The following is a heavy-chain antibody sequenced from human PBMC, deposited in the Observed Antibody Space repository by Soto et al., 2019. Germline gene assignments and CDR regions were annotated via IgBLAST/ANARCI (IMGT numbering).Heavy chain of an antibody. D-gene: IGHD1-26*01. Sequence: ASVKVSCKASGYMFTSYGITWVRQAPGQGLEWMGWISAYNGKTQYAQQLQGRLTLTTDTPTSTAYMELRSLRSDDTAVYYCARDPSYSGDYRGWFGPWGQGTLVTASS. CDR1: GYMFTSYG. CDR3: ARDPSYSGDYRGWFGP. J-gene: IGHJ5*02. V-gene: IGHV1-18*01. CDR2: ISAYNGKT.